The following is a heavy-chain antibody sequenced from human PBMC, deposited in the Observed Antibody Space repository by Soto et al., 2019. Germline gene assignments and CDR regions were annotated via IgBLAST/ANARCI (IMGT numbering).Heavy chain of an antibody. CDR1: GFTFNVAA. V-gene: IGHV3-73*01. Sequence: GSLRLSCAASGFTFNVAAIHWVRQASGKGLEWVGLIRNKAYGYATAYAPSVKGRITVSRDDSKNMVFLEMNSLKTDDTAVYYWARQGVALELEFWCQGT. CDR2: IRNKAYGYAT. J-gene: IGHJ4*02. D-gene: IGHD2-21*01. CDR3: ARQGVALELEF.